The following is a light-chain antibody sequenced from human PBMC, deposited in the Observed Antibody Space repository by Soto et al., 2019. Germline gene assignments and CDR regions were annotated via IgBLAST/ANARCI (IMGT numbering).Light chain of an antibody. Sequence: QLVLTQPPSVSGAPGQRVTISCTGSSSNIGAGSDVHWYQQFPGTAPKLLIYVNSNRPSGVPDRFSGSKSGTSASLAITGLQAEDEADYYCQSYDSSLSGSVVFGGGTKLTVL. CDR3: QSYDSSLSGSVV. V-gene: IGLV1-40*01. CDR1: SSNIGAGSD. J-gene: IGLJ2*01. CDR2: VNS.